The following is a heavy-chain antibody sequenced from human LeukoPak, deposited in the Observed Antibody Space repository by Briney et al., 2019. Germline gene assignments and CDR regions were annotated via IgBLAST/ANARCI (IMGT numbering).Heavy chain of an antibody. Sequence: SGGSLRLSCAASGFTFDDYGMSWVRQAPGKGLEWVSGINWNGGGTGYADSVKGRFTISRDNAKNSLYLQMNSLRAEDTALYYCARGRRSSWYDAFDIWGQGTMVTVSS. CDR3: ARGRRSSWYDAFDI. V-gene: IGHV3-20*04. CDR2: INWNGGGT. D-gene: IGHD6-13*01. CDR1: GFTFDDYG. J-gene: IGHJ3*02.